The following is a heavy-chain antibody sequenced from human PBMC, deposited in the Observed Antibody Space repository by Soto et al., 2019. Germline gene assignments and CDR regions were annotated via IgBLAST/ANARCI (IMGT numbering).Heavy chain of an antibody. CDR2: IHHSGST. Sequence: QVQLQESGPGLVRPSQSLSLTCTVSGGSISSGGYYWSWIRQHPGKGLEWIGYIHHSGSTYYNPSLKSRVTVSVDTSKNQFSLEVTSVAAADTAVYYCARVPQFFHFLSDYHIANSFDYWGQGTLVTVSS. D-gene: IGHD3-3*02. J-gene: IGHJ4*02. CDR1: GGSISSGGYY. CDR3: ARVPQFFHFLSDYHIANSFDY. V-gene: IGHV4-31*03.